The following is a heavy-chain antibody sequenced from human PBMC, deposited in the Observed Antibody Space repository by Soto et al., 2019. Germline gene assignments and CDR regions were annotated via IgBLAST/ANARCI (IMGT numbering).Heavy chain of an antibody. D-gene: IGHD2-15*01. Sequence: SETLSLTCTFSGFSISSSSYYWGWIRQPPGKGLEWIGSIYYSGSTYYNPPLKSRVTISVDTSKNQFSLKLSSVTAADTAVYYCASLPEGYCSGGSCYSILFFDPWGQGTLVTVSS. CDR2: IYYSGST. CDR3: ASLPEGYCSGGSCYSILFFDP. J-gene: IGHJ5*02. V-gene: IGHV4-39*01. CDR1: GFSISSSSYY.